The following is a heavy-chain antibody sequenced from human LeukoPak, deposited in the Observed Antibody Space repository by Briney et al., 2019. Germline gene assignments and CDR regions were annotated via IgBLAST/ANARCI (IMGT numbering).Heavy chain of an antibody. Sequence: SETLSLTCTVSGGSVSSTTYYWSWIRQPPGKGLEWIASINYSGSTYYNPSLKSRVTISVDTSENQFSLKLSSVTAADTAVYYCARLGSASGWYYFDYWGQGTLVTVSS. CDR1: GGSVSSTTYY. D-gene: IGHD6-19*01. CDR3: ARLGSASGWYYFDY. CDR2: INYSGST. J-gene: IGHJ4*02. V-gene: IGHV4-39*01.